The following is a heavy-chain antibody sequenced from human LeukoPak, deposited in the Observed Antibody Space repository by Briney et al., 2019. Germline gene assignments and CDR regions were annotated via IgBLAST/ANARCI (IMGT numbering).Heavy chain of an antibody. V-gene: IGHV3-23*01. Sequence: GGSLRLSCAASGFTFSNYAMTWVRQVPGKGLEWVSGISHSGGSTNYADSVKGRFTISRDNSKNTLYLQMNSLRAEDTAVYYCAREGLDDSSGYYPNWFDPWGQGTLVTVSS. D-gene: IGHD3-22*01. CDR3: AREGLDDSSGYYPNWFDP. CDR2: ISHSGGST. J-gene: IGHJ5*02. CDR1: GFTFSNYA.